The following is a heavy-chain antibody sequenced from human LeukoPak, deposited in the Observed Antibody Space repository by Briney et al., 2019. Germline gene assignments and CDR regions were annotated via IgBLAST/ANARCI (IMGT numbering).Heavy chain of an antibody. J-gene: IGHJ2*01. CDR3: ARLYSGSSSRYFDL. Sequence: PSETLSLTCTVSGGSISSYYWSWIRQPPGKGLEWIGYIYYSGSTNYNPSLKSRVTISVDTSKNQFSLKLSSVTAADTAVYYCARLYSGSSSRYFDLWGRGTLVTVSS. CDR2: IYYSGST. D-gene: IGHD6-6*01. CDR1: GGSISSYY. V-gene: IGHV4-59*01.